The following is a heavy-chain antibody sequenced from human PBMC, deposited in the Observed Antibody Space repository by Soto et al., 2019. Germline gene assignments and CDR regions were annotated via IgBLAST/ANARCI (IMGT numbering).Heavy chain of an antibody. V-gene: IGHV1-2*02. CDR1: GGTFSTYS. CDR3: AKDGTARGPNPFDP. D-gene: IGHD3-10*01. J-gene: IGHJ5*02. CDR2: IIPIFGVA. Sequence: VASVKVSCKASGGTFSTYSLHWVRQAPGQGLEWMGGIIPIFGVANYSRNFQGRVTMTSDTPITTAYMELSSLRSDDTAVYYCAKDGTARGPNPFDPWGQGTLVTVSS.